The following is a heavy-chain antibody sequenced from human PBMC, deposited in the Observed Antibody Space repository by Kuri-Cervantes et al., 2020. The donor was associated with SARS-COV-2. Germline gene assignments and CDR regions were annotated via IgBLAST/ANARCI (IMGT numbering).Heavy chain of an antibody. D-gene: IGHD3-3*01. J-gene: IGHJ6*02. V-gene: IGHV3-21*01. Sequence: PCAVSGFAFVSYSMNCVRQAPGKGLEGVPSISSSSSYIYYADSVKGRFTISRDNAKNSLYLQMNSLRAEDTAVYYCARVSVAETYYDFWSGYYYYGMDVWGQGTTVTVSS. CDR1: GFAFVSYS. CDR2: ISSSSSYI. CDR3: ARVSVAETYYDFWSGYYYYGMDV.